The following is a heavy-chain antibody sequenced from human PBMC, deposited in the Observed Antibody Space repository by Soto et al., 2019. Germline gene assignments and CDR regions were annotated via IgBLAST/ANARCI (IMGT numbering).Heavy chain of an antibody. Sequence: EVQLLESGGGLVQPGGSLRLSCAASGFTFSSYAMSWVRQAPGKGLEWVSAISGSGGSTYYADYVKGRFTISRDNSKNTLYLQMNSLRAEDTAVYYCGGKEVATIPPFDYWGQGTLVTVSS. D-gene: IGHD5-12*01. J-gene: IGHJ4*02. CDR3: GGKEVATIPPFDY. CDR1: GFTFSSYA. V-gene: IGHV3-23*01. CDR2: ISGSGGST.